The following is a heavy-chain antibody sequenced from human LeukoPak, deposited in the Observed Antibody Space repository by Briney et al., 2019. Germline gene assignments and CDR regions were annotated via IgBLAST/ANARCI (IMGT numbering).Heavy chain of an antibody. CDR1: GFTSSTYS. CDR3: AKAVYGSGSPLYYYYGMDV. V-gene: IGHV3-21*04. D-gene: IGHD3-10*01. Sequence: PGGSLRLSCAASGFTSSTYSMHWVRQAPGKGLEWLSSISHRRSYTYYADSVKGRFTISRDSANNSLYLQLNSLRAEDTAVYYCAKAVYGSGSPLYYYYGMDVWGQGTAVTVSS. J-gene: IGHJ6*02. CDR2: ISHRRSYT.